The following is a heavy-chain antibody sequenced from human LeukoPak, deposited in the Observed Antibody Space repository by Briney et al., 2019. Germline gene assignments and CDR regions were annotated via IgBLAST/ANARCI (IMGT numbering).Heavy chain of an antibody. CDR1: GFTFSSYW. Sequence: GGSLRLSCAASGFTFSSYWMSWVRQAPGKGLEWVANIKQDGSEKYCVDSVKGRFTISRDNAKNSLYLQMNSLRAEDTAVYYCARELRNNWFDPWGQGTLVTVSS. CDR3: ARELRNNWFDP. J-gene: IGHJ5*02. CDR2: IKQDGSEK. V-gene: IGHV3-7*03.